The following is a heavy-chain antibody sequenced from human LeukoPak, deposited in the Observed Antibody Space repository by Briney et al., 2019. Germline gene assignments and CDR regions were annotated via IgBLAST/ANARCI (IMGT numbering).Heavy chain of an antibody. CDR2: IYTSGST. J-gene: IGHJ6*03. D-gene: IGHD3/OR15-3a*01. V-gene: IGHV4-4*07. Sequence: SETLSLTCTVSGGSISSYYWSWIRQPAGKGLEWIGRIYTSGSTNYNPSLKSRVTISVDKSKNQFSLKLSSVTAADTAVYYCARGRWTYYYYYMDVWGKGTTVTVSS. CDR1: GGSISSYY. CDR3: ARGRWTYYYYYMDV.